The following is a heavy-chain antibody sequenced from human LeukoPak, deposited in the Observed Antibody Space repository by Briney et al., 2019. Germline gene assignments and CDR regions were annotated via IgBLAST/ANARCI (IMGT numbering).Heavy chain of an antibody. D-gene: IGHD6-19*01. V-gene: IGHV4-30-2*01. CDR1: GGSISSGGYS. CDR2: IYHSGST. Sequence: SETLSLTCAVSGGSISSGGYSWSWIRQPPGKGLEWIGYIYHSGSTYYSPSLKSRVTISVDRSKNQFSLKLSSVTAADTAVYYCARSSSGWPYYYYGMDVWGKGTTVTVSS. CDR3: ARSSSGWPYYYYGMDV. J-gene: IGHJ6*04.